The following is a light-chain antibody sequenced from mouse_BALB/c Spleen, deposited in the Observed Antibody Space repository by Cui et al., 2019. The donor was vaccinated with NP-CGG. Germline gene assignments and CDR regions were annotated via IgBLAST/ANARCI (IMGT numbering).Light chain of an antibody. V-gene: IGLV1*01. J-gene: IGLJ1*01. CDR3: ALWYSNHWV. CDR2: GTN. CDR1: TGAVTTSHY. Sequence: HAVVTQESALTTSPGETVTLTCRLSTGAVTTSHYSNWVQEKPDPLCTGLIGGTNNRVPGVPARFSGSLIGDKAALTITGAQTEDEAIYFCALWYSNHWVFGGGTKLTVL.